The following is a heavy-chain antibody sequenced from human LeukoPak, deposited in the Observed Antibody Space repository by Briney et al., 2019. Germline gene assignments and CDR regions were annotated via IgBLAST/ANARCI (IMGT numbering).Heavy chain of an antibody. Sequence: PSQTLSLPCTVSGGSIYSGSYYWSWIRQPAGKALEWIGRIYTSGSTSYNPSLKSRVTISVDTSKNQVSLKLSSVTAADTAVYYCARDRRDGYNLYYFDLWGQGTLVTVSS. CDR3: ARDRRDGYNLYYFDL. D-gene: IGHD5-24*01. CDR1: GGSIYSGSYY. V-gene: IGHV4-61*02. J-gene: IGHJ4*02. CDR2: IYTSGST.